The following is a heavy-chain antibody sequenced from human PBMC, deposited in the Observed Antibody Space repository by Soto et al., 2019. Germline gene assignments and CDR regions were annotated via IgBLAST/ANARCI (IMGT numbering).Heavy chain of an antibody. Sequence: EVQLVESGGGLVQPGGSLRISCTVSGFSFSSYWMSWDRQAPGKGLEWVASIKQDESEKYYVDSVKGRFTISRDNVDDSMFLQMNNLSDDDTAVYFCVRDVAFDYVNWGQGTLVTVSS. CDR2: IKQDESEK. J-gene: IGHJ4*02. D-gene: IGHD3-16*01. CDR3: VRDVAFDYVN. CDR1: GFSFSSYW. V-gene: IGHV3-7*01.